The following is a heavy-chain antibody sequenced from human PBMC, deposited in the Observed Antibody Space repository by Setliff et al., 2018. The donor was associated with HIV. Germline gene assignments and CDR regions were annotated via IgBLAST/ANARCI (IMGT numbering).Heavy chain of an antibody. CDR1: GFTVSSNH. D-gene: IGHD1-26*01. J-gene: IGHJ4*02. CDR3: ARDRYSGSSTDY. V-gene: IGHV3-21*01. CDR2: ISSSSYT. Sequence: GGSLRLSCAASGFTVSSNHMSWVRQAPGKGLEWVSYISSSSYTHYADSVKGRFTISRDNVKNSLYLQMNSLRAEDTAVYYCARDRYSGSSTDYWGQGTLVTVS.